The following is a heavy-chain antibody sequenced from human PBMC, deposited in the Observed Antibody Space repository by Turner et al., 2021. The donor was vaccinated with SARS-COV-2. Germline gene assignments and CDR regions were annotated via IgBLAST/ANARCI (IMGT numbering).Heavy chain of an antibody. J-gene: IGHJ4*02. CDR3: AKDGGPCLIYVGETTFYFDY. CDR1: GFPFRGYG. CDR2: ISYVGSNK. V-gene: IGHV3-30*18. Sequence: QVQLVVSGGGVVQPRCSLRSSRLASGFPFRGYGVHWVRQAPGKGLEWVAGISYVGSNKYYANSVKGRFTISRDNSKNTMYLQLNSLRAEDTAVYYCAKDGGPCLIYVGETTFYFDYWGQGTLVTVSS. D-gene: IGHD3-10*01.